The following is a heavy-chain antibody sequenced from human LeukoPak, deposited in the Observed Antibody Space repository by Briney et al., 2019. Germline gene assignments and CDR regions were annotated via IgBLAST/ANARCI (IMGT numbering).Heavy chain of an antibody. CDR2: ISSSGSTI. Sequence: GGSLRLSCAASGFTFSDYYMSWIRQAPGEGLEWVSYISSSGSTIYYADSVKGRFTISRDNAKNSLYLQMNSLRAEDTAVYYCARGKDPVGIYSAYDSGFDPWGQGTLVTVSS. D-gene: IGHD5-12*01. J-gene: IGHJ5*02. CDR3: ARGKDPVGIYSAYDSGFDP. V-gene: IGHV3-11*01. CDR1: GFTFSDYY.